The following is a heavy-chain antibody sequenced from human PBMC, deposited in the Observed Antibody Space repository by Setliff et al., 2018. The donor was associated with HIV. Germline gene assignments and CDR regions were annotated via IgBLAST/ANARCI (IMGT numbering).Heavy chain of an antibody. CDR3: ARDPTVGSPDYFDF. Sequence: GGSLRLSCAASGFTFRSYAMHWVRQAPGKGLEWVANISPDGSATYYVDSVKGRFTISRDNAKNSLYLQLNSLRVEDTAVYYCARDPTVGSPDYFDFWGQGTLVTVSS. CDR1: GFTFRSYA. J-gene: IGHJ4*02. V-gene: IGHV3-7*01. CDR2: ISPDGSAT. D-gene: IGHD1-26*01.